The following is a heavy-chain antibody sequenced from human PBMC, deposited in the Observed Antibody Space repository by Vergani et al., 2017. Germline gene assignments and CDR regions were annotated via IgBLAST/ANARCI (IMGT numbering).Heavy chain of an antibody. CDR3: TRERLDDSYEYFDY. Sequence: EVHLVESGGGLVQPGRSLRLSCSGSGFTLGAYAMTWVRQAPGKGLEWVAFILSKPYGGTTEYAASVKGRFTISRDDSKSIAYLQMSSLKAEETDVYYCTRERLDDSYEYFDYWGQGTLVKVS. D-gene: IGHD3-16*01. J-gene: IGHJ4*02. CDR1: GFTLGAYA. V-gene: IGHV3-49*04. CDR2: ILSKPYGGTT.